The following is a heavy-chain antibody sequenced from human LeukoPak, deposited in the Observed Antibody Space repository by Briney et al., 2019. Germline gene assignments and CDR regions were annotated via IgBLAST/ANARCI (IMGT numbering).Heavy chain of an antibody. CDR3: AKEGGKYSSGWSEYYFDY. J-gene: IGHJ4*02. CDR1: GFTFSSYA. D-gene: IGHD6-19*01. CDR2: ISGSGGST. V-gene: IGHV3-23*01. Sequence: GGSLRLSCAASGFTFSSYAMSWVRQAPGKGLEWVSAISGSGGSTYYADSVKGRFTISRDNFKNTLYQQMNSLRAEDTAVYYCAKEGGKYSSGWSEYYFDYWGQGTLVTVSS.